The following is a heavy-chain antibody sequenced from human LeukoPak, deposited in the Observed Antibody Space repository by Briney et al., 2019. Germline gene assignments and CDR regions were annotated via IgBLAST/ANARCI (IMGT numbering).Heavy chain of an antibody. D-gene: IGHD2-2*01. CDR1: GGSFGGYY. J-gene: IGHJ4*02. Sequence: PSETLSLTCAVYGGSFGGYYWSWIRQPPGKGLEWIGEINHSGSTNYNPSLKSRVTISVDTSKNQFSLKLSSVTAADTAVYYCAAYEPAAIQFDYWGQGTLVTVSS. CDR2: INHSGST. CDR3: AAYEPAAIQFDY. V-gene: IGHV4-34*01.